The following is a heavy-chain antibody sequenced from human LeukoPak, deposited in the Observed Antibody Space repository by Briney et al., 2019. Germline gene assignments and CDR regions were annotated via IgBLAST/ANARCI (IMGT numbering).Heavy chain of an antibody. J-gene: IGHJ3*01. V-gene: IGHV4-38-2*02. D-gene: IGHD3-22*01. CDR3: ARMDVSYYYDSSTYYPIAFDV. CDR2: LFLIGSL. Sequence: PSETLSLTCTVSGYSISSGYYWGRIRQSPGKGLEWIATLFLIGSLYYSPSLKSRVTLSVDTSKNQFFLQLNSVNAADTAVYYCARMDVSYYYDSSTYYPIAFDVWGQGTVVT. CDR1: GYSISSGYY.